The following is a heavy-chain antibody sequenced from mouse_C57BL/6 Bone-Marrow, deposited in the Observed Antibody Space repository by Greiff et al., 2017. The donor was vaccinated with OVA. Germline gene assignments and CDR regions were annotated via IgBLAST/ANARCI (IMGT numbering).Heavy chain of an antibody. CDR1: GFSLTSYG. Sequence: VKLQESGPGLVAPSQSLSITCTVSGFSLTSYGVHWVRQPPGKGLEWLVVIWSDGSSTYNSALKSRLSTSKDNSKSQVFLKMNRSRTDDAAMYDCARHEPFYYAMDYWGQGTSVTVSS. CDR2: IWSDGSS. CDR3: ARHEPFYYAMDY. J-gene: IGHJ4*01. V-gene: IGHV2-6-1*01.